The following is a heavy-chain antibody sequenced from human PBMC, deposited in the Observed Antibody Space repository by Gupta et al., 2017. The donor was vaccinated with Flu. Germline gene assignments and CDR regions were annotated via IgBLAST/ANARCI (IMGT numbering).Heavy chain of an antibody. CDR2: FDPEEGET. J-gene: IGHJ4*02. Sequence: ELSIHWVRQALGKGLEWMGGFDPEEGETIYAQKFQGRVTMTEDTSGDTAYMELSSLRSEDTAVYYCAKGGGVVRGILRFDYWGQGTVVTVSS. CDR3: AKGGGVVRGILRFDY. V-gene: IGHV1-24*01. D-gene: IGHD3-10*01. CDR1: ELS.